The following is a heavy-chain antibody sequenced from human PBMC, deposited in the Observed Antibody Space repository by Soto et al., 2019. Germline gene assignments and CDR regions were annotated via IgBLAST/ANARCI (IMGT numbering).Heavy chain of an antibody. CDR3: ARAVVPAASGDYYYYMDV. CDR2: IYPGDSDT. J-gene: IGHJ6*03. Sequence: GESLKISCKGSGYSFTSYWIGWVRQMPGKGLEWMGIIYPGDSDTRYSPSFQGQVTISADKSISTAYLQWSSLKASDTAMYYCARAVVPAASGDYYYYMDVWGKGTTVTVS. V-gene: IGHV5-51*01. D-gene: IGHD2-2*01. CDR1: GYSFTSYW.